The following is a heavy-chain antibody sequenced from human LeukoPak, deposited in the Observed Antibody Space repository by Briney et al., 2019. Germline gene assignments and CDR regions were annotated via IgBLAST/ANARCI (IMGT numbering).Heavy chain of an antibody. V-gene: IGHV3-21*01. CDR2: ISSSSYI. J-gene: IGHJ4*02. Sequence: GGSLRLSCAASGFTFSSYSMNWVRQAPGKGLEWVSSISSSSYIYYADSVQGRFTISRDNAKNSLYLKMNSLRAEDTAVYYCARDYPGWYGTYYFDYWGQGTLVTVSS. D-gene: IGHD6-19*01. CDR3: ARDYPGWYGTYYFDY. CDR1: GFTFSSYS.